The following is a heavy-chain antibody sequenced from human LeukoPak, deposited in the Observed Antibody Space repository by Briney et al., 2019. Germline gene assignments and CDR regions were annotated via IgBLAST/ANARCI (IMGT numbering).Heavy chain of an antibody. Sequence: SETLSLTCTVSGGSINTGGYYWSWIRQHPGKGLEWIGYIYYSGSTYYSPSLERRLTISVDTSQNHFSLKLSSVTAADTAIYYCARGGSGSYGVYYYMDVWGKGTTVTVSS. CDR2: IYYSGST. CDR1: GGSINTGGYY. CDR3: ARGGSGSYGVYYYMDV. D-gene: IGHD3-10*01. J-gene: IGHJ6*03. V-gene: IGHV4-31*03.